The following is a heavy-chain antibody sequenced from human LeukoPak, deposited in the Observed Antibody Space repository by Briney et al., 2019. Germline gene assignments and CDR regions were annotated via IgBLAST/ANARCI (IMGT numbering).Heavy chain of an antibody. CDR1: GGSFSGYY. V-gene: IGHV4-34*01. D-gene: IGHD3-16*01. CDR3: ARVYRRLRSPSQPGYNWFDP. CDR2: INHSGST. Sequence: SETLSLTCAVYGGSFSGYYWSWIRQPPGEGLEWIGEINHSGSTNYNPSLKSRVTISVDTSKNQFSLKLSSVTAADTAVYYCARVYRRLRSPSQPGYNWFDPWGQGTLVTVSS. J-gene: IGHJ5*02.